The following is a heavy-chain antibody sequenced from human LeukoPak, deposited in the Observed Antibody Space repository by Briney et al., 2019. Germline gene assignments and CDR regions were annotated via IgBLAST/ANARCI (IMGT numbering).Heavy chain of an antibody. CDR3: ARHSPSGGSYQESDAFDI. Sequence: GGSLRLSCAASGFTFSSYAMSWVRQAPGKGLEWVSYISSSSSTIYYADSVKGRFTISRDNAKNSLYLQMNSLRAEDTAVYYCARHSPSGGSYQESDAFDIWGQGTMVTVSS. D-gene: IGHD1-26*01. V-gene: IGHV3-48*04. CDR2: ISSSSSTI. J-gene: IGHJ3*02. CDR1: GFTFSSYA.